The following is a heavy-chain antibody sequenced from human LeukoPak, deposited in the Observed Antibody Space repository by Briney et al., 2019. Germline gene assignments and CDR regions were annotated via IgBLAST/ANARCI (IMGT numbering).Heavy chain of an antibody. CDR1: GFTFSSYG. V-gene: IGHV3-33*01. CDR3: ARDGGYGEILRYYFDY. D-gene: IGHD4-17*01. Sequence: SLRVSCAASGFTFSSYGMHGVRQAPGKGLEGVAVIWYDGSNKYYADSVKGRFTISRDNSKNTLYLQMNSLRAEDTAVYYCARDGGYGEILRYYFDYWGQGTLVTVSS. CDR2: IWYDGSNK. J-gene: IGHJ4*02.